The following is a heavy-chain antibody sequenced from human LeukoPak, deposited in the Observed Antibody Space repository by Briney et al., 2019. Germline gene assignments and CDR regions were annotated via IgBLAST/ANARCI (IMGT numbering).Heavy chain of an antibody. CDR3: AKDTGWEPRDAFDI. CDR1: GFTFSSYA. CDR2: ISWNSGSI. J-gene: IGHJ3*02. V-gene: IGHV3-9*01. Sequence: GGSLRLSCAASGFTFSSYAMSWVRQAPGKGLEWVSGISWNSGSIGYADSVKGRFTISRDNAKNSLYLQMNSLRAEDTALYYCAKDTGWEPRDAFDIWGQGTMVTVSS. D-gene: IGHD1-26*01.